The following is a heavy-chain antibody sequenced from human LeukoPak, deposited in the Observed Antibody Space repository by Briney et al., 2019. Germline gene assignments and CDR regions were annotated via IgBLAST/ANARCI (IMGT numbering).Heavy chain of an antibody. V-gene: IGHV4-39*07. CDR2: ILYSGTT. D-gene: IGHD2-2*02. Sequence: SETLSLTCTVSGGSISSGDYYWSWIRQPPGKGLEWIGSILYSGTTFYNPSLKSRVTISVDTSKNQFSLKLSSVTAADTAVYYCARVVVPAAIKGGWFDPWGQGTLVTVSS. J-gene: IGHJ5*02. CDR3: ARVVVPAAIKGGWFDP. CDR1: GGSISSGDYY.